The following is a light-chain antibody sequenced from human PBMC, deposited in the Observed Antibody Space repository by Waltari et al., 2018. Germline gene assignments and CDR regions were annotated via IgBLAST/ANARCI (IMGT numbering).Light chain of an antibody. CDR2: DAS. CDR3: QQYDNRPPGVT. V-gene: IGKV1-33*01. CDR1: QDISNY. J-gene: IGKJ3*01. Sequence: DIQMTQSPSSLSASVGDRVTITCQARQDISNYLNWYQQKPGKAPKPLIYDASNLETVFPSRFIVSGSGTEFTFTISSLQPEDIAAYYCQQYDNRPPGVTFGPGTKVEIK.